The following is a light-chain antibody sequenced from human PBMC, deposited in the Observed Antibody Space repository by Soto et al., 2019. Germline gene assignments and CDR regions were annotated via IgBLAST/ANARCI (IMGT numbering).Light chain of an antibody. CDR2: ATS. Sequence: DVQMTQSPSSLSAFVGDRVTITCRASQGIAPYLAWFQQKPGKVPKLLIYATSTLQSGVPSRFSGSGSGTDFTLTINSLQPDDVGTYYCQKYNRAHLTFGGGTKVESK. J-gene: IGKJ4*01. CDR1: QGIAPY. CDR3: QKYNRAHLT. V-gene: IGKV1-27*01.